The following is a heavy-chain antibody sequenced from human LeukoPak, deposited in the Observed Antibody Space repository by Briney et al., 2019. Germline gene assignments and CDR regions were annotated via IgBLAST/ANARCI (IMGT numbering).Heavy chain of an antibody. D-gene: IGHD4/OR15-4a*01. V-gene: IGHV4-61*02. Sequence: SETLSLTCTVSGGSISSGNYHWSWIRQPAGKGLEWIGRIYTGGSTNYNPSFKSRLTISIDKSKNQFSLKLTSVTAADSAVYFCARGPLLGDDYDPPFRYWGQGTLVTVSS. CDR1: GGSISSGNYH. CDR2: IYTGGST. J-gene: IGHJ4*02. CDR3: ARGPLLGDDYDPPFRY.